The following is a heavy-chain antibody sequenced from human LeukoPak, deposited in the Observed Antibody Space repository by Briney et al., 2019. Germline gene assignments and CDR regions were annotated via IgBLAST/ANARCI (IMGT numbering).Heavy chain of an antibody. CDR3: ARDLSSGWYFHWFDP. D-gene: IGHD6-19*01. CDR2: IYHSGST. V-gene: IGHV4-39*07. J-gene: IGHJ5*02. CDR1: GGSISSSSYY. Sequence: SETLSLTCTVSGGSISSSSYYWGWIRQPPGKGLEWIGSIYHSGSTNYNPSLNSRVTISVDKSKNQFSLKLSSVTAADTAVYYCARDLSSGWYFHWFDPWGQGTLVTVSS.